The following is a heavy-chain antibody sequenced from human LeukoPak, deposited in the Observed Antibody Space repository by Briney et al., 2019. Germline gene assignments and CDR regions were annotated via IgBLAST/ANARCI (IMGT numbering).Heavy chain of an antibody. CDR1: GFIVSSNY. V-gene: IGHV3-53*01. D-gene: IGHD4-17*01. CDR3: ARSYGDYANWFDP. J-gene: IGHJ5*02. Sequence: PGGSLRLSCAVSGFIVSSNYWAWVRQAPGKGLEWVSLIYNDGRTYYADSVKGRFTISRDTSKNTVYFQMNSLRGEDTAVYYCARSYGDYANWFDPWGQGTLVTVSS. CDR2: IYNDGRT.